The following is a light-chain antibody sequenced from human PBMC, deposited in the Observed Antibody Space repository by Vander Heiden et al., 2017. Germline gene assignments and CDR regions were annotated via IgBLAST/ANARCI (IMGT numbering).Light chain of an antibody. Sequence: QSVLTQAPSASGTPGQRVTISCSGSSSNIGSNAVNWYQVVPGTAPKLLIYSDNRRPSGVPDRFSGSKSGTSAALAISGLQSEDEAHYYCAAWDDSLDGHVIFGGGTKLTGL. CDR2: SDN. CDR1: SSNIGSNA. V-gene: IGLV1-44*01. CDR3: AAWDDSLDGHVI. J-gene: IGLJ2*01.